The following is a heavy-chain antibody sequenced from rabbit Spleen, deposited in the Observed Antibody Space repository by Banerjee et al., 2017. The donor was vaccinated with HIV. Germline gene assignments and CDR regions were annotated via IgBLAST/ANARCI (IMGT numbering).Heavy chain of an antibody. Sequence: QEQLKETGGGLVQPGGSLKLSCKASGFTLSSYYMCWVRQAPGKGLECIACIYGDRSGSTYYANWVNGRFTISRTSSTTVTLQMTSLAAADTATYFCARGVGNDGYNLWGQGTLVTVS. J-gene: IGHJ3*01. CDR2: IYGDRSGST. V-gene: IGHV1S45*01. CDR3: ARGVGNDGYNL. D-gene: IGHD6-1*01. CDR1: GFTLSSYY.